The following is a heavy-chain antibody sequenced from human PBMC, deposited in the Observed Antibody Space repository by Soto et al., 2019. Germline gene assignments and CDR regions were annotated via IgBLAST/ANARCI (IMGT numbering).Heavy chain of an antibody. Sequence: PGGSLTLSCVASGITFCSRAMSWVRQAPGEGLEWVSTVTDTGGDAKYADSVRGRFTISRDNSKNTLYLQMCSLRAEDSAVYYCSREAKDAYTGSRVFDFWGRGTLVTVSS. CDR1: GITFCSRA. CDR3: SREAKDAYTGSRVFDF. CDR2: VTDTGGDA. D-gene: IGHD1-26*01. J-gene: IGHJ4*02. V-gene: IGHV3-23*01.